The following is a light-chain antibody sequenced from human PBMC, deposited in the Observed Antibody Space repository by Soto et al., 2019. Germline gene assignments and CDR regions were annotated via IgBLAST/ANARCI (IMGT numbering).Light chain of an antibody. V-gene: IGLV2-8*01. CDR3: SSYAGSNNLV. Sequence: QSALTQPPSASGSPGQSVTISCTGTSSDVGGYNYVSWHQQHPGKAPKLMIYEVSKRPSGVPDRFSGSKSGNTASLTVSVLQAEDEADYYCSSYAGSNNLVFGTGTKVTVL. CDR2: EVS. J-gene: IGLJ1*01. CDR1: SSDVGGYNY.